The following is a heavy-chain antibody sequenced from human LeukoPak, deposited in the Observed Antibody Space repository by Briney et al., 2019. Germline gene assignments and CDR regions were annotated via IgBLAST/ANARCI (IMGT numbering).Heavy chain of an antibody. CDR3: ARESPDYWRAFDI. Sequence: SRTLSLTCTVSGSPISSGGYYWSWIRQHPGKGLEWIGYIYYSGSTYYNPSLKSRVTISVDTSKNQFSLKLSSVTAADTAVYYCARESPDYWRAFDIWGQGTMVTVSS. D-gene: IGHD3-3*01. CDR1: GSPISSGGYY. V-gene: IGHV4-31*03. J-gene: IGHJ3*02. CDR2: IYYSGST.